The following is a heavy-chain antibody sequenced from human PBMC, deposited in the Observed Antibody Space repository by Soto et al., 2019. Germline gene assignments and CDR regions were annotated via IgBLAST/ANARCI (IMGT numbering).Heavy chain of an antibody. CDR1: GGTFSSYT. V-gene: IGHV1-69*02. CDR2: IIPILGIA. CDR3: ASSHYYGSGSFEYYFDD. D-gene: IGHD3-10*01. J-gene: IGHJ4*02. Sequence: ASVKVSCKASGGTFSSYTISWVRQAPGQGLEWMGRIIPILGIANYAQKFQGRVTITADKSTSTAYMELSSLRSEDTAVYYCASSHYYGSGSFEYYFDDWGQGTLVTVSS.